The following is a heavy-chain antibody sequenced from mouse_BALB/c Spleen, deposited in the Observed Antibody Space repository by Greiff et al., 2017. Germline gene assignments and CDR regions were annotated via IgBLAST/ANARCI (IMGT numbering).Heavy chain of an antibody. Sequence: EVKLMESGPELVKPGASVKISCKASGYSFTGYYMHWVKQSHVKSLEWIGRINPYDGATSYNQNFKDKASLTVDKSSSTAYMELHSLTSEDSAVYYCARRLGRDAMDYWGQGTSVTVSS. CDR1: GYSFTGYY. CDR2: INPYDGAT. CDR3: ARRLGRDAMDY. V-gene: IGHV1-31*01. D-gene: IGHD4-1*01. J-gene: IGHJ4*01.